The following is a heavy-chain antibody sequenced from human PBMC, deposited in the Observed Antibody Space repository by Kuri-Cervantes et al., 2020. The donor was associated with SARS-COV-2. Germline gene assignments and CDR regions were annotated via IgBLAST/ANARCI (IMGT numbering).Heavy chain of an antibody. CDR3: ARDGSDDFWSGHELGMDV. Sequence: GSRRPSCAASGFTFSSYSMNWGRQAPGKGPEWVSYISSSSSTIYHADSVKGRFTISRDNAKNSLYLQMNSLRDEDTAVYYCARDGSDDFWSGHELGMDVWGQGTTVTVSS. V-gene: IGHV3-48*02. CDR1: GFTFSSYS. D-gene: IGHD3-3*01. CDR2: ISSSSSTI. J-gene: IGHJ6*02.